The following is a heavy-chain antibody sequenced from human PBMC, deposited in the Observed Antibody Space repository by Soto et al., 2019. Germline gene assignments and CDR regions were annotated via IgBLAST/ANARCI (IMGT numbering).Heavy chain of an antibody. CDR3: ARYCSGGSCYPIFDY. V-gene: IGHV4-34*01. J-gene: IGHJ4*02. CDR2: IYYSGST. CDR1: GGSFSGYY. D-gene: IGHD2-15*01. Sequence: PSETLSLTCAVYGGSFSGYYWSWIRQLPGKGLEWIGYIYYSGSTNYNPSLKSRVTIPVDTSKNQFSLKLSSVTAADTAVYYCARYCSGGSCYPIFDYWGQGTLVTVSS.